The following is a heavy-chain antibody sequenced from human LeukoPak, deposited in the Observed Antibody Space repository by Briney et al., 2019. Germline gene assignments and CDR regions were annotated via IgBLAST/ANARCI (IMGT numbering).Heavy chain of an antibody. D-gene: IGHD4/OR15-4a*01. CDR2: ISDRGDST. Sequence: GGSLRLSCAASGFTFTAYAMSWVRQAQGKGLEWVSTISDRGDSTYYADSVKGRFTISRDNSKDTVFLQLNSLRVEDTALYYCTKGTIELGVWGQGTTVTVSS. J-gene: IGHJ6*02. V-gene: IGHV3-23*01. CDR1: GFTFTAYA. CDR3: TKGTIELGV.